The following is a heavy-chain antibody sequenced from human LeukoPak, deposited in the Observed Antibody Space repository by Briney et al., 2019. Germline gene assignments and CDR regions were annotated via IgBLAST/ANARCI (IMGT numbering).Heavy chain of an antibody. CDR3: ARVKGSSSLTDDY. Sequence: GGSLRLSCAASGFIFSSYSMNWVRRAPGKGLEWVSSISSSSTYIYYADSVKGRFTISRDNAKNSLYLQMNSLRAEDTAVYYCARVKGSSSLTDDYWGQGTLVTVSS. J-gene: IGHJ4*02. CDR1: GFIFSSYS. CDR2: ISSSSTYI. D-gene: IGHD6-6*01. V-gene: IGHV3-21*01.